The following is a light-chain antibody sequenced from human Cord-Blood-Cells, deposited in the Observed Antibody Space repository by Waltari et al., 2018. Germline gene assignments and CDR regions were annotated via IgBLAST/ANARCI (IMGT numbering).Light chain of an antibody. CDR1: SLRSYY. CDR3: NSRDSSGTHCV. CDR2: GKN. V-gene: IGLV3-19*01. Sequence: SSELTQDPAVSVALGQTVRITCQGDSLRSYYASWYQQKPGQAPGLVIYGKNNRASGIPDRFSGSSSGNTASLTITGAQAEDEADYYCNSRDSSGTHCVFGGGTKLTVL. J-gene: IGLJ2*01.